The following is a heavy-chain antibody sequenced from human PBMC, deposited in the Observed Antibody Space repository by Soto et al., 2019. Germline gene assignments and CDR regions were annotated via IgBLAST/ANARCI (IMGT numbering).Heavy chain of an antibody. CDR3: AGGVPVVVTAITSKWFDP. Sequence: SETLSLTCAGCGGSFSGYYCSWIRQPPWKGLEWIGEINHSGSTNYNPSLKSRVTISVDTSKKQFSLKVSSVTAADTAVYYCAGGVPVVVTAITSKWFDPWGQWTLVT. D-gene: IGHD2-21*02. CDR1: GGSFSGYY. CDR2: INHSGST. V-gene: IGHV4-34*01. J-gene: IGHJ5*02.